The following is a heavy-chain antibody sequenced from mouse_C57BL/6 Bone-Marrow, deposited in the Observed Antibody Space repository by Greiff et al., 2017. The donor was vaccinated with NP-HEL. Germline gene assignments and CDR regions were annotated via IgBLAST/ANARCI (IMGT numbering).Heavy chain of an antibody. V-gene: IGHV2-9-1*01. CDR3: ARRALYYYGSSYSWYFDV. J-gene: IGHJ1*03. Sequence: QVQLKESGPGLVAPSQSLSITCTVSGFSLTSYAISWVRQPPGKGLEWLGVIWTGGGTNYNSALKSRLSISKDNSKSQVFLKMNSLQTDDTARYYCARRALYYYGSSYSWYFDVWGTGTTVTVSS. D-gene: IGHD1-1*01. CDR2: IWTGGGT. CDR1: GFSLTSYA.